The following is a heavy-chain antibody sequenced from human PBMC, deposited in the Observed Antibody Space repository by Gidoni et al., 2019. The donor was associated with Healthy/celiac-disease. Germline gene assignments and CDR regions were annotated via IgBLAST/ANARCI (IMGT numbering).Heavy chain of an antibody. J-gene: IGHJ4*02. CDR2: ISSSSSYI. V-gene: IGHV3-21*01. D-gene: IGHD3-16*01. Sequence: FSSYSMNWVRQAPGKGLEWVSSISSSSSYIYYADSVKGRFTISRDNAKNSLYLQMNSLRAEDTAVYYCASVYDEYLGLDYWGQGTLVTVSS. CDR1: FSSYS. CDR3: ASVYDEYLGLDY.